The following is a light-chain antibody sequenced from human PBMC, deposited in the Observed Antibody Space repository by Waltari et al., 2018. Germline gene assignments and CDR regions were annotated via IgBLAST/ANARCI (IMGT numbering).Light chain of an antibody. CDR3: AAWDDSLNGLYV. J-gene: IGLJ1*01. V-gene: IGLV1-44*01. Sequence: QSVLTQPPSASGTPGQRVTISCSGSDSNIGSHPVYWYQQLPGATPKRLIYSSDQRPSAGPDRFSGSNSGTSASLAISGLQSGDEADYYCAAWDDSLNGLYVFGTGTNVTVL. CDR2: SSD. CDR1: DSNIGSHP.